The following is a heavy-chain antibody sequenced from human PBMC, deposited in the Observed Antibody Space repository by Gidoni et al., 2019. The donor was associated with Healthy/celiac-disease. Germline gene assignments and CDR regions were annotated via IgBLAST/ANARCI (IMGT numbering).Heavy chain of an antibody. CDR1: GYTFTSYG. D-gene: IGHD3-9*01. V-gene: IGHV1-18*01. CDR2: ISAYHGNT. Sequence: QVHLVRSGAEVKKPGDSVTVSCKAAGYTFTSYGISWVRQAPGQGLEWMGWISAYHGNTNYAHQLQGRVPMTTDPSTSPASMYLWSLRSDYTALYYCASQTLFDRGVEDWGQGTLFTVSS. J-gene: IGHJ4*02. CDR3: ASQTLFDRGVED.